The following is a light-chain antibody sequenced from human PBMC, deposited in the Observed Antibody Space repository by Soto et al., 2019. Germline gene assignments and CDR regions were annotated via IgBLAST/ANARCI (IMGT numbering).Light chain of an antibody. CDR3: QQSYSPSLT. CDR2: GAS. Sequence: DIQMTQSPSSLSASVGDRVIITCRASQSISIFLNWYQQKPGKAPQVLIYGASSLQSGVPSRFRGSGSGTHFTLTISSLQPEDYATYYCQQSYSPSLTFGGGSRVEIK. CDR1: QSISIF. V-gene: IGKV1-39*01. J-gene: IGKJ4*01.